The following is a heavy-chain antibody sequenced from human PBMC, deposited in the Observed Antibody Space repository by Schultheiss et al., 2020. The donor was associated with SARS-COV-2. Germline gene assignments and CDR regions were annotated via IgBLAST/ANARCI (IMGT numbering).Heavy chain of an antibody. CDR1: GGSISSYY. D-gene: IGHD6-13*01. Sequence: SETLSLTCTVSGGSISSYYWSWIRQPPGKGLEWIGYIYYSGSTYYNPSLKSRVTISVDTSKNQFSLKLSSVTAADTAVYYCARRAAAGPFDYWGQGTLVTVSS. CDR2: IYYSGST. V-gene: IGHV4-59*06. J-gene: IGHJ4*02. CDR3: ARRAAAGPFDY.